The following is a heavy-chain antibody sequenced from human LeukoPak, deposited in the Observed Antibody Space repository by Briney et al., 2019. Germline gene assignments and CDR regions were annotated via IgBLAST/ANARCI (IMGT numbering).Heavy chain of an antibody. J-gene: IGHJ6*02. CDR1: GFTFNTYG. D-gene: IGHD3-10*01. CDR2: ISYDGNNK. Sequence: GGSLRLSCAASGFTFNTYGMHWVRQAPGKGLEWVAVISYDGNNKYYADSVKGRFTLSRDNSKNTLYLQMNSLSTEDTAVYYCAKQYGSGSYYFLRGMDVWGQGTTVTVSS. CDR3: AKQYGSGSYYFLRGMDV. V-gene: IGHV3-30*18.